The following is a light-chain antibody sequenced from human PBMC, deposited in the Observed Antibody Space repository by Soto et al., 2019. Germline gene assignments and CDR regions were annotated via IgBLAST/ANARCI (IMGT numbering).Light chain of an antibody. CDR2: EVT. V-gene: IGLV2-23*02. J-gene: IGLJ2*01. Sequence: QSALTQPASVSGSPGQSITISCTGTSSDVGTYNLVSWYQRHPGKAPKLMIYEVTNRPSGVSNRFSGSKSGNTASLTSSGLQAEDEADYYCCSYAGSTTLVFGGGTKLAVL. CDR1: SSDVGTYNL. CDR3: CSYAGSTTLV.